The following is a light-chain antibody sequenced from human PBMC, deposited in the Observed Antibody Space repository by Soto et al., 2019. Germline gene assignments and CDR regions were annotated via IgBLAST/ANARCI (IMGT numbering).Light chain of an antibody. V-gene: IGLV7-46*01. CDR1: TGAVTSGHY. Sequence: QAVVTQEPSLTESPGGTVTLTCGSSTGAVTSGHYPYWFQQKPGQAPRTLIFNTNNKHSWTPARFSGSLLGGKAALTLSGAQPEDEAGYYCLLAYSGDREVFGGGTKLTVL. J-gene: IGLJ3*02. CDR3: LLAYSGDREV. CDR2: NTN.